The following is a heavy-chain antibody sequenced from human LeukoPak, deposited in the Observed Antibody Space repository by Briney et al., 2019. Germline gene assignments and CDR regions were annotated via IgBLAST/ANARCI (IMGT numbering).Heavy chain of an antibody. J-gene: IGHJ6*02. D-gene: IGHD5-18*01. Sequence: SETLSLTCAVYGGSFSGYYWSWIRQPPGKGLEWIGEINHSGSTNYNPSLKSRVTISVDTSKNQFSLKLSSVTAADTAVYYCARNGNQLWSYGMDVWGQGTTVTVSS. CDR2: INHSGST. V-gene: IGHV4-34*01. CDR1: GGSFSGYY. CDR3: ARNGNQLWSYGMDV.